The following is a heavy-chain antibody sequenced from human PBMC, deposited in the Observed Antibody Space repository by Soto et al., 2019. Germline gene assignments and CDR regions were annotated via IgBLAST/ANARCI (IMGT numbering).Heavy chain of an antibody. CDR2: IYSSGST. CDR3: VRDPCGDCFDWYFDL. J-gene: IGHJ2*01. CDR1: GFTVSSSY. V-gene: IGHV3-66*03. Sequence: PGGSLRLSCAASGFTVSSSYISWVRQAPGKRLEWVSTIYSSGSTYYPDAVKGRFAISRDNSNNTLYLEMNSLRPEDTAFYYCVRDPCGDCFDWYFDLWGHGTLVTVSS. D-gene: IGHD2-21*02.